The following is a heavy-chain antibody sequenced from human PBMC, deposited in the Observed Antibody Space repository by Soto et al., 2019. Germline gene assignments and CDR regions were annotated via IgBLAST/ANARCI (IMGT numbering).Heavy chain of an antibody. CDR1: GFTFSSYA. Sequence: PGGSLRLSCAASGFTFSSYAMHWVRQAPGRGLEWVAVISYDGSNKYYADSVKGRFTISRDNSKNTLYLQMNSLRAEDTAVYYCAREEKYSSSWYGGLGYWGQGTLVTVSS. CDR2: ISYDGSNK. J-gene: IGHJ4*02. D-gene: IGHD6-13*01. CDR3: AREEKYSSSWYGGLGY. V-gene: IGHV3-30-3*01.